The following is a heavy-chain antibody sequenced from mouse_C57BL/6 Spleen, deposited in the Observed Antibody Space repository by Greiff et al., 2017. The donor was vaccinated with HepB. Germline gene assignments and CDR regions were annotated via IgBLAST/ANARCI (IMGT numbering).Heavy chain of an antibody. D-gene: IGHD2-3*01. CDR2: INYDGSST. Sequence: EVMLVESEGGLVQPGSSMKLSCTASGFTFSDYYMAWVRQVPEKGLEWVANINYDGSSTYYLDSLKSRFIISRDNAKNILYLQMSSLKSEDTATYYCARDFDGYGFDYWGQGTTLTVSS. J-gene: IGHJ2*01. CDR3: ARDFDGYGFDY. V-gene: IGHV5-16*01. CDR1: GFTFSDYY.